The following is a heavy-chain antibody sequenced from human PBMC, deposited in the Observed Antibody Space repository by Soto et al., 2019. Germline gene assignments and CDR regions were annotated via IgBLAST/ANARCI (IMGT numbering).Heavy chain of an antibody. D-gene: IGHD5-12*01. Sequence: QVHLVQSGVEVKTPGASVKVSCQASGYTFFTYDISWVRQAPGQGLEWMGWISTYSGDTKYAQKFQGRVTMTTDTSTTTANLELRSLRSDDTAVYYCARHHGPTRTENGFEPWCPGTLVTGSS. CDR2: ISTYSGDT. V-gene: IGHV1-18*01. CDR3: ARHHGPTRTENGFEP. J-gene: IGHJ5*02. CDR1: GYTFFTYD.